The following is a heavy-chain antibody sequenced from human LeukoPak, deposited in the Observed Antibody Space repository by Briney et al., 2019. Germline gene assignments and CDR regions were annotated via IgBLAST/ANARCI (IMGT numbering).Heavy chain of an antibody. D-gene: IGHD5-12*01. V-gene: IGHV3-33*01. Sequence: ERSLRLSCAASGFTFSSYGMHWVRQAPGKGLEWVAVISYDGSNKYYADPVKGRFTISRDNSKNTLSLQMNSLRAEDSAVYYCARGYSGYPYWGQGTLVTVSS. CDR2: ISYDGSNK. CDR3: ARGYSGYPY. J-gene: IGHJ4*02. CDR1: GFTFSSYG.